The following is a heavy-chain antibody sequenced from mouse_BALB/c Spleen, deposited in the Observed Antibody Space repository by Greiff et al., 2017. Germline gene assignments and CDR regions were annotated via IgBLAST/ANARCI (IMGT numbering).Heavy chain of an antibody. CDR3: AISRNNPFAY. D-gene: IGHD1-3*01. CDR1: GYAFTSYN. J-gene: IGHJ3*01. Sequence: VQLKESGPELVKPGASVKVSCKASGYAFTSYNMYWVKQSHGKSLEWIGYIDPYNGGTSYNQKFKGKATLTVDKSSSTAYMQLNSLTSEDSAVYHFAISRNNPFAYWGQETRVTVSA. V-gene: IGHV1S135*01. CDR2: IDPYNGGT.